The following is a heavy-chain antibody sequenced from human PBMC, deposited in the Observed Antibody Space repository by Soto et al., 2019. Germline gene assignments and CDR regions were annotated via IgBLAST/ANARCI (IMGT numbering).Heavy chain of an antibody. J-gene: IGHJ6*02. CDR2: IYYSGST. V-gene: IGHV4-59*01. CDR1: GGSISSYY. Sequence: ETLSLTCTVSGGSISSYYWSWIRQPPGKGLEWIGYIYYSGSTNYNPSLKSRVTISVDTSKNQFSLKLSSVTAADTAVYYCARDLEGNMVRGVIIPHYGMDVWGQGTTVTVSS. D-gene: IGHD3-10*01. CDR3: ARDLEGNMVRGVIIPHYGMDV.